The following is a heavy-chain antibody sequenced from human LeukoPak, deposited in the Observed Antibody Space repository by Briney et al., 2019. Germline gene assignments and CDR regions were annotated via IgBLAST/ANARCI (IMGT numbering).Heavy chain of an antibody. CDR2: ISANGATT. CDR1: GFTYKSHA. CDR3: AKDQGFSYYYLDY. D-gene: IGHD5-18*01. J-gene: IGHJ4*02. V-gene: IGHV3-23*01. Sequence: PGGSLRLSCVAPGFTYKSHAMRWGRRAPGKGLEWVSGISANGATTYYTDSVRGRFTISRDNSKNTVYLQMSSLSAEDTAIYYCAKDQGFSYYYLDYWGQGILVTVSS.